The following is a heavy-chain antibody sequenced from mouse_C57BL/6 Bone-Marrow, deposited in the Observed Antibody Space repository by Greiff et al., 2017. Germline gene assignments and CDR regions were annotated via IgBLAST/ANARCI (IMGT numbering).Heavy chain of an antibody. CDR2: ISDGGSYT. Sequence: EVQGVESGGGLVKPGGSLKLSCAASGFTFSSYAMSWVRQTPEKRLEWVATISDGGSYTYYPDNVKGRFTISRDNAKNNLYLQMSHLKSEDTAMYYCARSSIQAWFAYWGQGTLVTVSA. CDR1: GFTFSSYA. D-gene: IGHD2-10*02. J-gene: IGHJ3*01. CDR3: ARSSIQAWFAY. V-gene: IGHV5-4*01.